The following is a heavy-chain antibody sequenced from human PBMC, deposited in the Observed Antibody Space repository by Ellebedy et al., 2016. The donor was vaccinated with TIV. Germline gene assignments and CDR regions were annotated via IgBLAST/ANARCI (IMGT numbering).Heavy chain of an antibody. Sequence: MPGGSLRLSCTVSGGSISNYYWGWIRQPPGKGLEWIGTIYYRGSTYYNPSLKSRVTISVDTSKNQFSLKLSSVTAADTAVYYCARGKSYYGSGSYYAYYFDYWGQGTLVTVSS. CDR3: ARGKSYYGSGSYYAYYFDY. CDR2: IYYRGST. V-gene: IGHV4-39*01. J-gene: IGHJ4*02. D-gene: IGHD3-10*01. CDR1: GGSISNYY.